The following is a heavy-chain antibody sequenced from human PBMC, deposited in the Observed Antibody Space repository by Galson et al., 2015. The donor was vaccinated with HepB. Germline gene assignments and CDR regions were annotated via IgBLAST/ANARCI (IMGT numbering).Heavy chain of an antibody. D-gene: IGHD3-22*01. CDR3: AKTPDHYDRSGYFGKMAYYYYGMDV. V-gene: IGHV3-30*18. CDR1: GFTFSNYG. J-gene: IGHJ6*02. CDR2: ISFDGSNK. Sequence: LRLSCAASGFTFSNYGMHWVRQAPGEGLEWVAVISFDGSNKYYADSVKGRFTISRDNFKNTLYLQMNSLRTEDTAVYYCAKTPDHYDRSGYFGKMAYYYYGMDVWGQGTTVTVSS.